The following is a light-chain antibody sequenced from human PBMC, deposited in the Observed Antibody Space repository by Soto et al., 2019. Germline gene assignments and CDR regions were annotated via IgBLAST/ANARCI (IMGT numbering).Light chain of an antibody. J-gene: IGKJ2*01. Sequence: EIVLTQSPATLSLSPGERATLSCRASQSVSSYLAWYQQKPGQAPRLLIYDASNRATGIPARFSGSGSGTDVTFTISSLEPEDFADYYCQQRSSWPLTFGQGTKLEIK. CDR3: QQRSSWPLT. V-gene: IGKV3-11*01. CDR1: QSVSSY. CDR2: DAS.